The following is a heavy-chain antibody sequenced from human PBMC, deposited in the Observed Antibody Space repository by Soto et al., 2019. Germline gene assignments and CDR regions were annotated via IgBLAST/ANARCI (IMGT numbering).Heavy chain of an antibody. Sequence: SETLSLTCTVSGGSISSGGYYWSWIRQHPGKGLEWIGYIYYSGSTYYNLSLKSRVTISVDTSKNQFSLKLSSVTAADTAVYYCARVNYYDSSGSRPTAEYFQHWGQGTLVTVSS. D-gene: IGHD3-22*01. CDR3: ARVNYYDSSGSRPTAEYFQH. CDR2: IYYSGST. V-gene: IGHV4-31*03. CDR1: GGSISSGGYY. J-gene: IGHJ1*01.